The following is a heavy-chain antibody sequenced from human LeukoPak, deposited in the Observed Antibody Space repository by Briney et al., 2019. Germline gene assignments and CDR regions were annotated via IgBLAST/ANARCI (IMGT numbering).Heavy chain of an antibody. CDR3: ARVQRELLWFGELLSNHDPYYYYYMDV. D-gene: IGHD3-10*01. CDR2: IYTSGST. J-gene: IGHJ6*03. Sequence: SETLSLTCTVSGGSISSYYWSWIRQPAGKGLEWIGRIYTSGSTNYNPSLKSRVTMSVDTSKNQFSLKLSSVTAADTAMYYCARVQRELLWFGELLSNHDPYYYYYMDVWGKGTTVTISS. CDR1: GGSISSYY. V-gene: IGHV4-4*07.